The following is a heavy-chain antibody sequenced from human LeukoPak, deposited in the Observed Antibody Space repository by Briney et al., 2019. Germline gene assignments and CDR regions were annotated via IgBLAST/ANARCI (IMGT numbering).Heavy chain of an antibody. V-gene: IGHV3-23*01. CDR2: IKGSGVST. D-gene: IGHD6-6*01. Sequence: GGSLRLSCAASGLTFGSYAMSWVRQAAGTGLEWVSAIKGSGVSTYYADSVKGRFTISRDNSKNTLYLQMNSLRAEDTAVYYCAKARSSSSPFDYWGQGTLVTVSS. J-gene: IGHJ4*02. CDR3: AKARSSSSPFDY. CDR1: GLTFGSYA.